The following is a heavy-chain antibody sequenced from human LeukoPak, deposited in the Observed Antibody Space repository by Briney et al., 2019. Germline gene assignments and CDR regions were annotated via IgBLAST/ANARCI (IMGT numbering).Heavy chain of an antibody. J-gene: IGHJ3*02. CDR1: GFTFSKFP. D-gene: IGHD1-1*01. V-gene: IGHV3-23*01. Sequence: GGSLRLSCAASGFTFSKFPMGWVRQAPGRGLEWVSAISASGDVTFYADSLRGRFTISRDNSKSTLYLQMNGLRAEDTAIFYCAKSLFTSATGTGRAFHIWGQGTRVTV. CDR2: ISASGDVT. CDR3: AKSLFTSATGTGRAFHI.